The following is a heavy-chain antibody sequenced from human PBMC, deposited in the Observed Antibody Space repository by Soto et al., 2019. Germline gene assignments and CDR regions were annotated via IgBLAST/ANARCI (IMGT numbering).Heavy chain of an antibody. V-gene: IGHV1-69*01. Sequence: QVQLVQSGAEVKKPGSSVKVSCKASGGTFSSSAISWVRQAPGHGPEWMGGIIPIFGTANYAQKFQGSVTTTADEATSTAEMERGSLRSEDTAVYYCARSTDVVVVAATYYGMDVWGQVTTVTVSS. CDR3: ARSTDVVVVAATYYGMDV. CDR2: IIPIFGTA. CDR1: GGTFSSSA. J-gene: IGHJ6*02. D-gene: IGHD2-15*01.